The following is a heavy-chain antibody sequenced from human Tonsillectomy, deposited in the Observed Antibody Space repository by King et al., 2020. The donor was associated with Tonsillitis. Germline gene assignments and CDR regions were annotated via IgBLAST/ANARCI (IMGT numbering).Heavy chain of an antibody. V-gene: IGHV1-2*02. CDR1: GYTFTGYY. Sequence: VQLVESGAEVKKPGASVKVSCKASGYTFTGYYIHWVRQAPGQGLEWMGWINPNSGGTNFAQKFQGRVTMTRDTYISTAYMELSRLRSDDTAVYYCARGPPTYASGWLAFGLDVWGQGTTVTVSS. D-gene: IGHD6-19*01. J-gene: IGHJ6*02. CDR3: ARGPPTYASGWLAFGLDV. CDR2: INPNSGGT.